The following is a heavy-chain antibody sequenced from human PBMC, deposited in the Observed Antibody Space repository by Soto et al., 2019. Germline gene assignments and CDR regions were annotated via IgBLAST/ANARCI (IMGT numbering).Heavy chain of an antibody. J-gene: IGHJ5*02. CDR2: ISWNSGSI. CDR3: AKGDDYIWGSYFANWFDP. Sequence: GGSLRLSCAASGFTFDDYAMHWVRQAPGKGLEWVSGISWNSGSIGYADSVKGRFTISRDNAKNSLYLQMNSLRAEDTALYYCAKGDDYIWGSYFANWFDPWGQGTLVTVSS. D-gene: IGHD3-16*01. CDR1: GFTFDDYA. V-gene: IGHV3-9*01.